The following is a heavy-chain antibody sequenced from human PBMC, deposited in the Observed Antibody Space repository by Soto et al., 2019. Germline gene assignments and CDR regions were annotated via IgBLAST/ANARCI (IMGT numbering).Heavy chain of an antibody. V-gene: IGHV1-46*01. Sequence: QVQLVQSGAEVKKPGASVKVSCKASGYTLSSYYMHWVRQAPGQGLEWMGTINPSGGSTSYPQKFQGRVTITRDTSTSTVYMELSSLRSEDTAVYYCARTGNYYYYYGLDVWGQGTTVTVSS. CDR3: ARTGNYYYYYGLDV. CDR2: INPSGGST. J-gene: IGHJ6*02. CDR1: GYTLSSYY.